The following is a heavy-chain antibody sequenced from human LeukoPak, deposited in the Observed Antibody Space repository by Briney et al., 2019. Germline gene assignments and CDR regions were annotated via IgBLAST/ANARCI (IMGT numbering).Heavy chain of an antibody. CDR2: IYYSGST. D-gene: IGHD4-17*01. CDR1: GGSISSSSYY. CDR3: ARAPGWGVTTGYNWFDP. Sequence: SETLSLTCTVSGGSISSSSYYWGWIPQPPGKGLEWIGRIYYSGSTYYNPSLKRRVTISVDTSKNQFSLKLSSVTAADTAVYYCARAPGWGVTTGYNWFDPWGQGTLVTVSS. J-gene: IGHJ5*02. V-gene: IGHV4-39*07.